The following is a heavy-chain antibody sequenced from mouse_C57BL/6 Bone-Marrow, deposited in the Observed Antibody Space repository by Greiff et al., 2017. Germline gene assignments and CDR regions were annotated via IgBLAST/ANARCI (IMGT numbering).Heavy chain of an antibody. D-gene: IGHD2-5*01. Sequence: EVMLVESGGGLVQPGGSMKLSCAASRFTFSDAWMDWVRQSPEKGLEWVAEIRNKANNHATYYAESVKGRFTISRDDSKSSVYLQMNSLRAEDAGIYYCTRRDSNYGENWGQGTTLTVSS. V-gene: IGHV6-6*01. CDR3: TRRDSNYGEN. J-gene: IGHJ2*01. CDR2: IRNKANNHAT. CDR1: RFTFSDAW.